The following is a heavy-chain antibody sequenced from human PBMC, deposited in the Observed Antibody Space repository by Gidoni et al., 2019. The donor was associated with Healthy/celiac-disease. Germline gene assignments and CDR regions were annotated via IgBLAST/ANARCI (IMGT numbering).Heavy chain of an antibody. Sequence: QVQLLQSGPGLVKPSQTPSLTCAIPGDSVSSTSAAWNWVRQSPSRGLAWLGRTYCRSKWYNDYAVSVKSRIAINPDTSKNQFSLQLNSVTPEETAVYYCARDGYSSSWYNWFDPWGQGTLVTVSS. CDR3: ARDGYSSSWYNWFDP. D-gene: IGHD6-13*01. CDR1: GDSVSSTSAA. V-gene: IGHV6-1*01. CDR2: TYCRSKWYN. J-gene: IGHJ5*02.